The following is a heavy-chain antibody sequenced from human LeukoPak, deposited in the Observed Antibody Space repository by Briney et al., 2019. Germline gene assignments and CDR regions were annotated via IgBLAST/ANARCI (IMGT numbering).Heavy chain of an antibody. Sequence: AGGSLRLSCAASGFTVSSNYMSWVRQAPGKGLEWVSVIYSSGTTFYAYSVKGRFTISRDNSENTLFLQMSGLRDDDTAVYYCARGAAFSGSYSLDFWGQGTLVTVSS. J-gene: IGHJ4*02. CDR2: IYSSGTT. CDR3: ARGAAFSGSYSLDF. CDR1: GFTVSSNY. V-gene: IGHV3-53*01. D-gene: IGHD1-26*01.